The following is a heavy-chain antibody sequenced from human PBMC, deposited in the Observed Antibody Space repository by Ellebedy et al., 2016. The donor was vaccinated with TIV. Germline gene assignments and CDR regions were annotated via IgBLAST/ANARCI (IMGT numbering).Heavy chain of an antibody. Sequence: GGSLRLSCAASGFTFSSYWMSWVRQAPGKGLEWVANIKQDGSEKYYVDSVKGRFTISRDNAKNSLYLQMSILRAEDTAVYYCARADSAYCGGDCYFDYWGQGTLVTVSS. D-gene: IGHD2-21*02. CDR1: GFTFSSYW. J-gene: IGHJ4*02. CDR3: ARADSAYCGGDCYFDY. CDR2: IKQDGSEK. V-gene: IGHV3-7*03.